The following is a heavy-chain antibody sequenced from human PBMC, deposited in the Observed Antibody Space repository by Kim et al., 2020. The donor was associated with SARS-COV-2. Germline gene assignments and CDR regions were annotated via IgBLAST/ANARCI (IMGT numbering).Heavy chain of an antibody. D-gene: IGHD3-10*01. V-gene: IGHV3-9*01. CDR1: GFTFDDYA. Sequence: GGSLRLSCAASGFTFDDYAMHWVRQAPGKGLEWVSGISWNSGSIGYADSVKGRFTISRDNAKNPLYLQMNSLRAEDTALYYCAKDGGFGIWDFDHWARGTLVTVSS. CDR2: ISWNSGSI. CDR3: AKDGGFGIWDFDH. J-gene: IGHJ4*02.